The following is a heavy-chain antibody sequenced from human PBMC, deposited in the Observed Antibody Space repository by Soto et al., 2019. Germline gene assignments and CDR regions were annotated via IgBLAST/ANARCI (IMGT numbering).Heavy chain of an antibody. CDR2: TRSKAYGGTP. CDR1: GFTFGDYV. Sequence: HPGGSLRLSCTASGFTFGDYVMSWFRQAPGKGLEWVGLTRSKAYGGTPEYAPSVKGTFTISRDDSKRVAYLQMNSLETEDTAVYYCARKPADKFYFDYWGQGALVTVSS. V-gene: IGHV3-49*03. CDR3: ARKPADKFYFDY. J-gene: IGHJ4*02. D-gene: IGHD2-2*01.